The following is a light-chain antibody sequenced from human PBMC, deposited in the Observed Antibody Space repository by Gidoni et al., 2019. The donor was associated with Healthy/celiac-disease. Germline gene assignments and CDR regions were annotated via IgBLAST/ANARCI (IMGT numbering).Light chain of an antibody. CDR3: QQYYITPRT. V-gene: IGKV4-1*01. J-gene: IGKJ1*01. Sequence: DMVMPQSPDPLAASLGERATINCKSSQSVLYISNNKNYLAWYRQKQGQPPNLLIYWASTRESGVPDRFMGGESGTDFTLTIGGLQAEDVAVYYCQQYYITPRTFXQXTKVEIK. CDR2: WAS. CDR1: QSVLYISNNKNY.